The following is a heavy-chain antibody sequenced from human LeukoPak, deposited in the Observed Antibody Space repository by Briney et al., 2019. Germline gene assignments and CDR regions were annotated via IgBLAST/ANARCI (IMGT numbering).Heavy chain of an antibody. CDR2: LYSSGST. CDR3: ARADYGGNSAAFNI. J-gene: IGHJ3*02. D-gene: IGHD4-23*01. CDR1: GGSISNDY. V-gene: IGHV4-59*01. Sequence: PSETLSLTCSVSGGSISNDYWNSIRQPPAKVLELIDYLYSSGSTYFNHSLTSRVNISVDTSKNQFSLNLTSVTAADTTVYYCARADYGGNSAAFNIWGQGTMVTVSS.